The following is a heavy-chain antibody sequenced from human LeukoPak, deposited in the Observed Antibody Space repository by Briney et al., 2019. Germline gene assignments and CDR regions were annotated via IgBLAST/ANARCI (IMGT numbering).Heavy chain of an antibody. CDR1: GFTFSADW. CDR2: IKQDGSEK. CDR3: TRHYGWSNYN. V-gene: IGHV3-7*01. D-gene: IGHD6-19*01. J-gene: IGHJ4*02. Sequence: GGSLRLSCAASGFTFSADWVAWVRQAPGKGLEWVANIKQDGSEKYYVASVKGRFTISRDNSKNSLYLQMNSLRADDTAVYYCTRHYGWSNYNWGQGTLVTVSS.